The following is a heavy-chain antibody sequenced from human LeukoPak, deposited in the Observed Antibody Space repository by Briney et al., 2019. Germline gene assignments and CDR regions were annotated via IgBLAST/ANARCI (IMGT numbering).Heavy chain of an antibody. J-gene: IGHJ5*01. CDR3: ARTNSSGSTFDS. CDR1: GGSISSYY. D-gene: IGHD6-19*01. V-gene: IGHV4-4*07. CDR2: IYTSGST. Sequence: PSETLSLTCTVSGGSISSYYWSWIQQPAGKGLEWIGRIYTSGSTNYNPSLKSRVTMSVDTSKNQFSLRLSSVTAADTAVYYCARTNSSGSTFDSWGQGILVTVSS.